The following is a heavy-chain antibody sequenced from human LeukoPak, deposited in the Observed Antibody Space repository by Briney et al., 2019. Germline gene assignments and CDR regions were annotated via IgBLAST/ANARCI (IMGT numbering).Heavy chain of an antibody. J-gene: IGHJ4*02. CDR2: ISDSGSTI. CDR3: AREGLSSLGDMPFDY. Sequence: GGSLRLSCAASGFTFSNYEMNWFRQGPGKGLEWLSYISDSGSTIYYADSVKGRFTISRDNAKNSLFLQMNSLRAEDTAVYYCAREGLSSLGDMPFDYWGQGTLVTVSS. D-gene: IGHD3-16*01. V-gene: IGHV3-48*03. CDR1: GFTFSNYE.